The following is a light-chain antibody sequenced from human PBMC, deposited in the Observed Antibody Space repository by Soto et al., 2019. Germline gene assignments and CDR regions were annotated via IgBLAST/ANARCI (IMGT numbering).Light chain of an antibody. J-gene: IGLJ1*01. Sequence: QSVLTRPASVSGSPGQSITISCSGTSEDVGGYDYVSWYQHHPGKAPKLMISEVSNRPSGLSNRFSGSKSGSTASLTISGLQAEDEADYYCSSYASSSTLVFGSGTKVTVL. CDR1: SEDVGGYDY. V-gene: IGLV2-14*01. CDR2: EVS. CDR3: SSYASSSTLV.